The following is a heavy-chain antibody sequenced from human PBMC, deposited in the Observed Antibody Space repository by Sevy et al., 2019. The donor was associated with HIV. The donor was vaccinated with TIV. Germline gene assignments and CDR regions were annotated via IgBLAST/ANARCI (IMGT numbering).Heavy chain of an antibody. CDR2: ISAYNGNT. J-gene: IGHJ4*02. D-gene: IGHD3-22*01. V-gene: IGHV1-18*01. Sequence: ASVKVSCKASGYTFTSYGIRWVRQAPGQGLEWMGWISAYNGNTNYAQTLQRRVTMTTDTSTSTAYMELRSLRSDDTAVYYCARCFGDSSGGEGYFDYWGQGTLVTVSS. CDR1: GYTFTSYG. CDR3: ARCFGDSSGGEGYFDY.